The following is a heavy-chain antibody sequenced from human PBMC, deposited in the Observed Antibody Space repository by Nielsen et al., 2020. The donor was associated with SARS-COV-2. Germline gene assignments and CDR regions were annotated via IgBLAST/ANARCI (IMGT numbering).Heavy chain of an antibody. CDR1: GFTFSSYG. J-gene: IGHJ6*02. V-gene: IGHV3-30*18. CDR2: ISYDGSNK. CDR3: AEERQSSGWYYYYGMDV. Sequence: GESLKISCAASGFTFSSYGMHWVRQAPGKGLEWVAVISYDGSNKYYADSVKGRFTISRDNSKNTLYLQMNSLRAEDTAVYYCAEERQSSGWYYYYGMDVWGQGTTVTVSS. D-gene: IGHD6-19*01.